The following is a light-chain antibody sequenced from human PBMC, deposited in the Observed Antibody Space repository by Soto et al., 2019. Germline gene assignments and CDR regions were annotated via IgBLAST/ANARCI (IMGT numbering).Light chain of an antibody. CDR3: QQANSLPRT. V-gene: IGKV1D-12*01. CDR2: AAS. Sequence: DIQMTQSPSSVSASVGDRVTITCRASQAISTWLAWYQQKPGKAPKLLIYAASNLQTGVPSRFSGSGSGTDFTLTISSLQPEDFATYYCQQANSLPRTLGQGTKVEIK. CDR1: QAISTW. J-gene: IGKJ1*01.